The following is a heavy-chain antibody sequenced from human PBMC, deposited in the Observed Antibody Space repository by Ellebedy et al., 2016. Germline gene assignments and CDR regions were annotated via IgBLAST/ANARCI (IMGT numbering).Heavy chain of an antibody. CDR1: GGSISSYY. D-gene: IGHD5-12*01. CDR2: IYYSGST. J-gene: IGHJ3*02. V-gene: IGHV4-59*12. CDR3: ARVVATISGDAFDI. Sequence: SETLSLTCTVSGGSISSYYWSWIRQPPGKGLEWIGYIYYSGSTNYNPSLKSRVTLSVDTSKNQFSLKLSSVTAADTAVYYCARVVATISGDAFDIWGQGTMVTVSS.